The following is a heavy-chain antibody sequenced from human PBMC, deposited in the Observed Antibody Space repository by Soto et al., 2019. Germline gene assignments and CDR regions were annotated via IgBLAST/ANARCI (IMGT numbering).Heavy chain of an antibody. Sequence: GGSLRLSCAASGFTFSSYGMHWVRQAPDKGLEWVAVIWYDGSNKYYADSVKGRFTISRDNSKNTLYLQMNSLRAEDTAVYYCAREKEYYDFWSGYAPDYYYMDVWGKGTTVTVSS. J-gene: IGHJ6*03. CDR1: GFTFSSYG. D-gene: IGHD3-3*01. V-gene: IGHV3-33*01. CDR2: IWYDGSNK. CDR3: AREKEYYDFWSGYAPDYYYMDV.